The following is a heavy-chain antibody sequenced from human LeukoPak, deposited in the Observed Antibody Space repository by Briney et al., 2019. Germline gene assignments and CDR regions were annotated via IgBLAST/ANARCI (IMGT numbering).Heavy chain of an antibody. CDR3: AKESPYGSGSRNYYFHY. CDR2: ISGSADRT. CDR1: GFTFSSNA. D-gene: IGHD3-10*01. Sequence: PGGSLRLSCAASGFTFSSNAMSWVRQAPGKGLEWVPAISGSADRTYYADSVKGRFTISRDNSKNTLYLQMNSLRPEDTAIYYCAKESPYGSGSRNYYFHYWGQGTLVTVSS. V-gene: IGHV3-23*01. J-gene: IGHJ4*02.